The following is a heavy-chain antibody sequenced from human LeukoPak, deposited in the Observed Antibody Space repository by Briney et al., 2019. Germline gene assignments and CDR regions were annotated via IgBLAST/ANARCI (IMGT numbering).Heavy chain of an antibody. CDR2: ITSSSSYI. CDR3: ARSYSSSRGTFDY. CDR1: GFTFSSYG. D-gene: IGHD6-6*01. V-gene: IGHV3-21*01. J-gene: IGHJ4*02. Sequence: PGGSLRLSCAASGFTFSSYGMNWARQAPGKGLEWVSSITSSSSYIYYADSVKGRFTISRDNAKNSLYLQMNSLRAEDTAVYYCARSYSSSRGTFDYWGQGTLVTVSS.